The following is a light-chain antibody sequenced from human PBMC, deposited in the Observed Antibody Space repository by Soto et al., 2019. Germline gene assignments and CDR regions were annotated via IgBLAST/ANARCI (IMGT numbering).Light chain of an antibody. Sequence: DIQMTQSPSSLSASVGDRVTVICRASQSIGTYLNWYRQKAGKAPELLISASSTLQSGVPSRFSGSGSGTDFTLTISTLQPEDFATYYCQQSFSTPYTFDRGTKLEIK. J-gene: IGKJ2*01. V-gene: IGKV1-39*01. CDR1: QSIGTY. CDR3: QQSFSTPYT. CDR2: ASS.